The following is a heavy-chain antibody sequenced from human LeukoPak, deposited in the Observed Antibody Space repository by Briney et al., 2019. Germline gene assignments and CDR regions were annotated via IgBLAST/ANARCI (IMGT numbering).Heavy chain of an antibody. D-gene: IGHD4-23*01. CDR2: INHSGST. CDR1: GGSFRGYY. CDR3: ARGVRRYGGDL. Sequence: SETLSLTCAVYGGSFRGYYWSWIRQPPGKGLEWIGEINHSGSTNYNPSLKIRVTISVDTSKHQFSLKLRSVTAAGTAVYDCARGVRRYGGDLWGKGTLVTVSS. V-gene: IGHV4-34*01. J-gene: IGHJ5*02.